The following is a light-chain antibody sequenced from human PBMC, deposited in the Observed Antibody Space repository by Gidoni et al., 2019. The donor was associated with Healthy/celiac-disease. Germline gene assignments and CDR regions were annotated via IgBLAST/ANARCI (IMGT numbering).Light chain of an antibody. V-gene: IGKV3-11*01. CDR2: DAS. Sequence: EIVLTHSPATLSLSPGERATLSCRASQSVSSYLAWYQQKPGQAPRLLIYDASNRANGIPARFSGSGYGTDFTLTISSLEPEDFAVYYCQQRSNWPPEITFGQGTRLEIK. CDR1: QSVSSY. J-gene: IGKJ5*01. CDR3: QQRSNWPPEIT.